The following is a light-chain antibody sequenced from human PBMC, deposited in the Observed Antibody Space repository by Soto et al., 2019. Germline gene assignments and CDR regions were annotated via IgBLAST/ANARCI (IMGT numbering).Light chain of an antibody. CDR1: QSVLYSSNNKNY. J-gene: IGKJ1*01. V-gene: IGKV4-1*01. CDR2: WAS. Sequence: DIVMTQSPDSLAVSLGERATINCKSSQSVLYSSNNKNYLAWYQQKPGQPPKLLIYWASTRESGVPDRFSGSGSGTDFTLTISSLQAEDVAIYYCQQYSTTPTFGQGTKVEIK. CDR3: QQYSTTPT.